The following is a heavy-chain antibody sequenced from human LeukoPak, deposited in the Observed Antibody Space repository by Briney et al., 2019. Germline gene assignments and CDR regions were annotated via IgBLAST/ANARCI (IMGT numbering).Heavy chain of an antibody. CDR1: GFTFSSYG. D-gene: IGHD5-18*01. V-gene: IGHV3-30*18. CDR2: ILYDGSNK. Sequence: PGGSLRLSCAASGFTFSSYGMHWVRQAPGKGLEWVAVILYDGSNKYYADSVKGRITISRDNSKNTLYLQMNSLRAEDTAVYYCAKERGYGYGHPFDYWGQGTLVTVSS. CDR3: AKERGYGYGHPFDY. J-gene: IGHJ4*02.